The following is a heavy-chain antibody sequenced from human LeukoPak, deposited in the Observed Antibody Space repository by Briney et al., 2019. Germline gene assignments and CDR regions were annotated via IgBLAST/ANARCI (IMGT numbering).Heavy chain of an antibody. CDR3: AREGTAGTNLNWFDP. V-gene: IGHV4-59*01. J-gene: IGHJ5*02. CDR2: ISYSGST. CDR1: GGSISSYY. Sequence: SETLSLTCTVSGGSISSYYWSWTRQPPGKGREWIGYISYSGSTNFNPSLKSRVTISVDTSKNQFSLKLSSVTAADTAVYYCAREGTAGTNLNWFDPWGQGTLVTVSS. D-gene: IGHD1-1*01.